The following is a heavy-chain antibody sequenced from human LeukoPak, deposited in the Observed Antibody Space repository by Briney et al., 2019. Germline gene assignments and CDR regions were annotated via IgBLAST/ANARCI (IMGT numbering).Heavy chain of an antibody. J-gene: IGHJ5*02. D-gene: IGHD6-13*01. CDR2: INPNSGGT. CDR1: GYTFTGYY. V-gene: IGHV1-2*02. CDR3: ARDLDSSSWSDWFDP. Sequence: ASVKVSCKASGYTFTGYYMPWVRQAPGQGLEWMGWINPNSGGTNYAQKFQGRVTMTRDTSISTAYMELSRLRSDDTAVYYCARDLDSSSWSDWFDPWGQGTLVTVSS.